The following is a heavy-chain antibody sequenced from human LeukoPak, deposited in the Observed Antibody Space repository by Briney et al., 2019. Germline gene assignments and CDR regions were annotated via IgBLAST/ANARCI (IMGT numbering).Heavy chain of an antibody. V-gene: IGHV4-34*01. D-gene: IGHD3-16*01. J-gene: IGHJ5*02. CDR3: ARDLYHDSQS. CDR1: GGSFSGYS. CDR2: IYHSGST. Sequence: SETLSLTCAVSGGSFSGYSWSWIRQPPGKGLEWIGEIYHSGSTNYNPSLKSRVTISVDKSKNQFSLKLSSVTAADTAVYYCARDLYHDSQSWGQGTLVTVSS.